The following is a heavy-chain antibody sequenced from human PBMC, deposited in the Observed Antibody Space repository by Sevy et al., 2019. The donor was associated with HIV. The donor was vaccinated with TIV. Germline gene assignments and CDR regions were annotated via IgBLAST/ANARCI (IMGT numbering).Heavy chain of an antibody. CDR2: ISGFGNT. Sequence: GGSLRLSCVASGFTFNTHVMNWVRQAPGKGLEWVSSISGFGNTYYLDSVRGRFTIPRDNAKKTLYLQMNSLRADDTAVYYCAKVLNPALESMMEVTVRSLKGFDVWGQGTMVTVSS. CDR1: GFTFNTHV. V-gene: IGHV3-23*01. D-gene: IGHD3-22*01. CDR3: AKVLNPALESMMEVTVRSLKGFDV. J-gene: IGHJ3*01.